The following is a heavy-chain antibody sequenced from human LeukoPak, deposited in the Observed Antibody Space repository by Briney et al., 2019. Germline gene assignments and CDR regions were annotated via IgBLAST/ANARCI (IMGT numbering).Heavy chain of an antibody. V-gene: IGHV4-4*07. CDR2: INGNGVT. CDR3: ARHVTGTQFDY. Sequence: SETLSLTCTVSGGSIGFYFWSWIRQSAGRGLEWIGRINGNGVTNNNPSLKSRLSMSVDTSKNQFSLNLRSVTAADTAVYYCARHVTGTQFDYWGRGTLVTVSS. J-gene: IGHJ4*02. D-gene: IGHD4-17*01. CDR1: GGSIGFYF.